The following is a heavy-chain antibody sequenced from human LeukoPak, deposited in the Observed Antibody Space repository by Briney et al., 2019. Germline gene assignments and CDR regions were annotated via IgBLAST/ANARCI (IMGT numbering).Heavy chain of an antibody. CDR2: MSSDSSFI. CDR3: ARGEVATTYYYGMDV. Sequence: GGSLRLSCAASGFTFSSHWMSWVRQAPGKGLEWVSYMSSDSSFINYADSVKGRFTISRDNAKNSLFLQMDSPRADDTAVYYCARGEVATTYYYGMDVWGQGTTVTVSS. D-gene: IGHD5-12*01. CDR1: GFTFSSHW. J-gene: IGHJ6*02. V-gene: IGHV3-21*05.